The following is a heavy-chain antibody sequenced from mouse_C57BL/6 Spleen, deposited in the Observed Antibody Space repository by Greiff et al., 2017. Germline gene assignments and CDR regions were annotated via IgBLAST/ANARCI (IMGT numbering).Heavy chain of an antibody. CDR1: GFTFSDYG. D-gene: IGHD1-1*02. CDR3: ARAGSPYAMDY. Sequence: VQLKESGGGLVKPGGSLKLSCAASGFTFSDYGMHWVRQAPEKGLEWVAYISSGSSTIYYADTVKGRFTISRDNAKNTLFLQMTSLRSEDTAMYYCARAGSPYAMDYWGQGTSVTVSS. J-gene: IGHJ4*01. CDR2: ISSGSSTI. V-gene: IGHV5-17*01.